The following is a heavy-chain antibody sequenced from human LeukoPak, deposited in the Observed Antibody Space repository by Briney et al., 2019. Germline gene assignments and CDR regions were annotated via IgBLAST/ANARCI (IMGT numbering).Heavy chain of an antibody. CDR1: GGSISGYY. J-gene: IGHJ4*02. CDR2: IYYSGSA. Sequence: ASVTLSLTCTVSGGSISGYYWSWIRQPPGKGLEWIGYIYYSGSANYNPSLKGRVTMSVHTSKNQFSLKVSSVTAADTAVYFCARGSCSSTSCYYFDYWGQGTLVTVSS. CDR3: ARGSCSSTSCYYFDY. D-gene: IGHD2-2*01. V-gene: IGHV4-59*01.